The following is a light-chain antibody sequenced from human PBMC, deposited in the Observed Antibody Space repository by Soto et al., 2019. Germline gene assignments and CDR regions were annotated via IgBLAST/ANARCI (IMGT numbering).Light chain of an antibody. CDR1: SSDVGGYNY. CDR3: GSYAGTNTWV. Sequence: QSALTQPASVSGSPGQSVTISCSGTSSDVGGYNYVSWYQQHPGKAPKLMIYEVNKRPSGVPARFSGSRSGNTASLTVSGLQAEDGGDYYCGSYAGTNTWVFGGGTQLTVL. CDR2: EVN. J-gene: IGLJ2*01. V-gene: IGLV2-8*01.